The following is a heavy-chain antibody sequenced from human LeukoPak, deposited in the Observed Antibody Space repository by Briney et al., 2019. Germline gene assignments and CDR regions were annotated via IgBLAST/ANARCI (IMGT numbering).Heavy chain of an antibody. CDR3: ARDAIGWYEDYYYYYMDV. V-gene: IGHV4-38-2*02. Sequence: SETLSLTCAVSGYSISSGYYWGWIRQPPGKGLEWIGSIDHSGSTYYNPSLKSRVTLSVDTSKNQFSLKLSSVTAADTAVYYCARDAIGWYEDYYYYYMDVWGKGTTVTVSS. D-gene: IGHD6-19*01. J-gene: IGHJ6*03. CDR1: GYSISSGYY. CDR2: IDHSGST.